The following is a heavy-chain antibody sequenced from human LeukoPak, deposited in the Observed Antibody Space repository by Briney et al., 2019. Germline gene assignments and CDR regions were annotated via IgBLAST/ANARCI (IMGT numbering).Heavy chain of an antibody. V-gene: IGHV4-59*11. Sequence: SETLSLTCTVSGGSISSHYWSWIRQPPGKGLEWIGYIYYSGSTNYNPSLKSRVTISVDTSKNQFSLKLSSVTAADTAVYYCARAPRDFWSEDSYYYYYMDVWGKGTTVTVSS. CDR2: IYYSGST. CDR1: GGSISSHY. D-gene: IGHD3-3*01. J-gene: IGHJ6*03. CDR3: ARAPRDFWSEDSYYYYYMDV.